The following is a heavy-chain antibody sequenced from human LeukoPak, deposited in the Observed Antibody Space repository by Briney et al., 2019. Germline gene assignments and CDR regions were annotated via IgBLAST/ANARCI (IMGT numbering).Heavy chain of an antibody. J-gene: IGHJ4*02. V-gene: IGHV4-31*02. Sequence: SETLSLTCSVSCGSISSTGRYWSWIRQHPGKGLEWIGYIYYSGYTYYNPSLKSRVTMSVDTSKNHFSLKLSSVAAADTSVYYCAGSGLGYCMDGSCTDNWGQGSLVTVSS. D-gene: IGHD2-15*01. CDR2: IYYSGYT. CDR1: CGSISSTGRY. CDR3: AGSGLGYCMDGSCTDN.